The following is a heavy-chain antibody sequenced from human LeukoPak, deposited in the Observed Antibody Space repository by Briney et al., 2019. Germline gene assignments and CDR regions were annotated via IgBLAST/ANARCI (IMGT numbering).Heavy chain of an antibody. CDR2: ISAHNGNT. V-gene: IGHV1-18*01. D-gene: IGHD5-18*01. Sequence: ASVKVSCKASGYTLTTYGTSWVRQARGQGLEWMGWISAHNGNTNYAQKFQGRVTMTGNTSISTAYMELSSLRSEDTAVYYCARGNGEGFYVDTAMGYYYGMDVWGQGTTVTVSS. J-gene: IGHJ6*02. CDR1: GYTLTTYG. CDR3: ARGNGEGFYVDTAMGYYYGMDV.